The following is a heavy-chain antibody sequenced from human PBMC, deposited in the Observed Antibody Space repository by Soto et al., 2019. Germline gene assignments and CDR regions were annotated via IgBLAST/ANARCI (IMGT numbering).Heavy chain of an antibody. CDR1: GFTFSSYN. V-gene: IGHV3-48*01. J-gene: IGHJ6*03. CDR2: ITSSSSIT. Sequence: GGSLRLSCAASGFTFSSYNMNWVRQAPGKGPEWLSFITSSSSITYYADSVKGRFTISRDNAQSSVFLQMSSLRAEDTAVYYCAKEVGYNMDAWGKGTTVTVSS. D-gene: IGHD1-26*01. CDR3: AKEVGYNMDA.